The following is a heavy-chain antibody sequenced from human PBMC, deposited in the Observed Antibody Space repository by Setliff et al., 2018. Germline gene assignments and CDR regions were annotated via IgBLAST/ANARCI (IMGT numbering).Heavy chain of an antibody. D-gene: IGHD3-10*01. CDR3: AKDLAHYYGSGSSPIDY. V-gene: IGHV3-23*01. CDR2: FSGSGVDT. Sequence: TGGSLRLSCAGSGFNFNSYWMSWVRQAPGKGLEWVSTFSGSGVDTYYADSVKGRFTISRDYSKNTLFLQMNSLRAEDTAVYYCAKDLAHYYGSGSSPIDYWGQGTLVTVSS. CDR1: GFNFNSYW. J-gene: IGHJ4*02.